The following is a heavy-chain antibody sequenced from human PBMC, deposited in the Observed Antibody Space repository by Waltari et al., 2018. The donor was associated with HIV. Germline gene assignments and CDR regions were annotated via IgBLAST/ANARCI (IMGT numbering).Heavy chain of an antibody. D-gene: IGHD1-20*01. V-gene: IGHV3-23*01. Sequence: EVRLFESGGVLVLPGGSLRLAGAALGFAIIDHAINGGPQAPGKGLQWVSTISSNAISTYYADSVKGLFTISRDNSKNTLFLQMNSLRVEDTALYLCAKDLWDLTVVRGAFSFDPWGQGTLVTVSS. J-gene: IGHJ5*02. CDR3: AKDLWDLTVVRGAFSFDP. CDR1: GFAIIDHA. CDR2: ISSNAIST.